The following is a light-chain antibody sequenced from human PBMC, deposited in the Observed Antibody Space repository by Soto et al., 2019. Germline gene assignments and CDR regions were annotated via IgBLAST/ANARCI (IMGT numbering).Light chain of an antibody. J-gene: IGKJ1*01. CDR1: LSITRF. Sequence: DIQMIQFPSSLSASVGDRVTITCRTTLSITRFLNWYQQKPGKAPKLLISDVSNLESGVPSRFGGSGSGTEFTLTISSLQPDDFATYYCQQYNTYPWTFGQGTKV. V-gene: IGKV1-5*01. CDR2: DVS. CDR3: QQYNTYPWT.